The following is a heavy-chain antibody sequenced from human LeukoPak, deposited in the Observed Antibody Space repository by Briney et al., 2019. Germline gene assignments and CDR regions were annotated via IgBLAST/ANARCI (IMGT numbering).Heavy chain of an antibody. V-gene: IGHV1-8*02. CDR1: GGTFSTYA. D-gene: IGHD1-26*01. CDR2: MNPNSGNT. J-gene: IGHJ6*02. Sequence: ASVKVSCKASGGTFSTYAINWVRQATGQGLEWMGWMNPNSGNTGYAQKFQGRVTMTRNTSISTAYMELSSLRSEDTAVYYCARYRIEKVGPKIVYYGMDVWGQGTTVTVSS. CDR3: ARYRIEKVGPKIVYYGMDV.